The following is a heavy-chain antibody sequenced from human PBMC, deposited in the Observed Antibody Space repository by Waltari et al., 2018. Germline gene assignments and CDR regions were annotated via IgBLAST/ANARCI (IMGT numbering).Heavy chain of an antibody. Sequence: EVQLVESGGGLVQPGGSLRLSCVASGFIFSTYWMDWVRQAPGKGLVWVSRINSDGSSTTYADSVKGQFTISRENAKNTLYLHMSSLRAEDTAVYYCVRENIAAAGLESWGQGTLVTVSS. CDR1: GFIFSTYW. D-gene: IGHD6-13*01. J-gene: IGHJ4*02. CDR2: INSDGSST. V-gene: IGHV3-74*01. CDR3: VRENIAAAGLES.